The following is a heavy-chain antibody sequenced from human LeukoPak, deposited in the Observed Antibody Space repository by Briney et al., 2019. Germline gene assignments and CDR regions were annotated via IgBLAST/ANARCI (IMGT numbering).Heavy chain of an antibody. D-gene: IGHD4-11*01. CDR2: IYPSGST. CDR3: AKSYFDYSTYYPYYFNL. Sequence: SETLSLTCTVSAGSISNAYWGWIRQPPGRGLEWIGYIYPSGSTNYHPSLKSRVTISVDTSKNHFALNLSSVTAADTAVYYCAKSYFDYSTYYPYYFNLWGQGALVTVSS. V-gene: IGHV4-4*09. J-gene: IGHJ4*02. CDR1: AGSISNAY.